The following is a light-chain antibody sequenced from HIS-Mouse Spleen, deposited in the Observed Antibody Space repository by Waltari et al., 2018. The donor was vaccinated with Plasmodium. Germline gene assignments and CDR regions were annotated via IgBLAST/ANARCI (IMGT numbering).Light chain of an antibody. CDR2: EDS. CDR1: ALPKTC. V-gene: IGLV3-10*01. J-gene: IGLJ3*02. Sequence: SHDLTHPPSASLSPGQNARITCSGDALPKTCAHWYQQKSGHAPVLVIYEDSKRPSGIPERFSGSSSGTMATLTISGAQVEDEADYYCYSTDSSGNHRVFGGGTKLTVL. CDR3: YSTDSSGNHRV.